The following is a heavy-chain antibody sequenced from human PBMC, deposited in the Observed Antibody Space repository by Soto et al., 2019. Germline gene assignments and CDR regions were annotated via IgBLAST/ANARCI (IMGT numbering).Heavy chain of an antibody. V-gene: IGHV1-46*01. D-gene: IGHD3-3*01. CDR3: SRDTRLMSGVDQTPFDY. Sequence: ASVKVSCKASGYTFANAYIHWVRQVPGQGLEWMGRIKPSAGTTFYAQKFQGRVTMTRDTSTNTLYMDLSSLRSDDTALYYCSRDTRLMSGVDQTPFDYWGQGTLVTVSS. J-gene: IGHJ4*02. CDR2: IKPSAGTT. CDR1: GYTFANAY.